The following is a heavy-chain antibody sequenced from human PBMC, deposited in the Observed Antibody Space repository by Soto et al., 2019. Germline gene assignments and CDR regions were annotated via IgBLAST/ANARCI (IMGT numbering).Heavy chain of an antibody. D-gene: IGHD3-3*01. CDR2: IGGSGGDT. CDR1: GFPFSSYA. V-gene: IGHV3-23*01. J-gene: IGHJ4*02. Sequence: EVQLLASGGALEQPGGPLRLSCAASGFPFSSYAMGWVRQAPGRGLEWASAIGGSGGDTFYPDSVKGRFTESRDNAENTLSLQLNSLRVEDTAIYYCARRTWRGRADYWGQGILVTVSS. CDR3: ARRTWRGRADY.